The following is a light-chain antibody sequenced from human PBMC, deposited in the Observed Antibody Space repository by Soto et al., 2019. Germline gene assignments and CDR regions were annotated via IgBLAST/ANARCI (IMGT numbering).Light chain of an antibody. V-gene: IGLV3-1*01. CDR1: KLGDKY. CDR2: QDI. Sequence: SYELTQPPSVSVSPGQTASITCSGDKLGDKYASWYQQKPGQAPVLVIYQDIKRPSGSPERFSGSNSGNTATLTSSGTQAMDEADYYCPAWDRGSAHVFGTGTKLTVL. CDR3: PAWDRGSAHV. J-gene: IGLJ1*01.